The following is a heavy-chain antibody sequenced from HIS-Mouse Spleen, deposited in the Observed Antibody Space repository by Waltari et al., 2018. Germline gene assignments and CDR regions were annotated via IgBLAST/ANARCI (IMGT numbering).Heavy chain of an antibody. D-gene: IGHD5-18*01. CDR1: GFTFSSYS. J-gene: IGHJ4*02. Sequence: EVQLVESGGGLVKPGGSLRLSCAASGFTFSSYSMNWVRQAPGKGMEWVSYISSSSSYIYYADSVKGRFTISRDNAKNSLYLQMNSLRAEDTAVYYCASNLGSDSYGRGDYWGQGTLVTVSS. CDR3: ASNLGSDSYGRGDY. V-gene: IGHV3-21*01. CDR2: ISSSSSYI.